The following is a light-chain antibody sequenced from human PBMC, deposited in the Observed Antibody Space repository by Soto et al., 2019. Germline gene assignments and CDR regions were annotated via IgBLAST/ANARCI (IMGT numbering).Light chain of an antibody. V-gene: IGKV3-11*01. J-gene: IGKJ5*01. Sequence: EIVWTQSPATLSSSPGERATLSCRASQTVNSRLAWYQHKPGQAPMLLIYLTSSGATGIPAMFSGSGSGTYFTLTISSLEPEDFAVYYCQQRTSSITFGQGTRLEIK. CDR1: QTVNSR. CDR2: LTS. CDR3: QQRTSSIT.